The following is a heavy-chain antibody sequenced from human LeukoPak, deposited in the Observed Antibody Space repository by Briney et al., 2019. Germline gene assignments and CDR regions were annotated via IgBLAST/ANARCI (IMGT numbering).Heavy chain of an antibody. D-gene: IGHD2-2*01. V-gene: IGHV3-53*01. CDR2: IYSGGST. CDR1: GFSVSSNY. Sequence: GGSLRLSCAASGFSVSSNYMSWVRQAPGKGLEWVSVIYSGGSTYYADSVKGRFTISRDNAKNSLYLQMNSLRAEDTAVYYCARGRCSSTSCYFGYYYYYYGMDVWGQGTTVTVSS. J-gene: IGHJ6*02. CDR3: ARGRCSSTSCYFGYYYYYYGMDV.